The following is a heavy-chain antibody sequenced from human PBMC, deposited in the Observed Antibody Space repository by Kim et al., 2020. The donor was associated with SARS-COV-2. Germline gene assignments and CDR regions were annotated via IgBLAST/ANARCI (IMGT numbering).Heavy chain of an antibody. CDR3: ARHLSSGYYGTPLYYFDY. CDR2: IYYSGST. Sequence: SETLSLTCTVSGGSISSSSYYWGWIHQPPGKGLEWIGSIYYSGSTYYNPSLKSRVTISVDTSKNQFSLKLSSVTAADTAVYYCARHLSSGYYGTPLYYFDYWGQGTLVTVSS. CDR1: GGSISSSSYY. J-gene: IGHJ4*02. V-gene: IGHV4-39*01. D-gene: IGHD3-22*01.